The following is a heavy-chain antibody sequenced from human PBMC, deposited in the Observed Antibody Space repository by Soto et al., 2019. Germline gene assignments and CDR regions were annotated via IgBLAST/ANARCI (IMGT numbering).Heavy chain of an antibody. CDR3: ARDIVVVPAALDY. CDR2: INAGNGNT. CDR1: GYTFTSYA. V-gene: IGHV1-3*01. Sequence: QVQLVQSGAEVKKPGASVKVSCKASGYTFTSYAMHWVRQAPGQRLEWMGWINAGNGNTKYSQKFQGRVTITRDTSESTAYMELSSLRSEDTAVYYCARDIVVVPAALDYWGQGTLVTVSS. D-gene: IGHD2-2*01. J-gene: IGHJ4*02.